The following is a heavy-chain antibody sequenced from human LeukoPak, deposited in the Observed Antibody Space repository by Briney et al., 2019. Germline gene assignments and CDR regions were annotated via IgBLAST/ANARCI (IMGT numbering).Heavy chain of an antibody. V-gene: IGHV4-34*01. D-gene: IGHD5-12*01. CDR1: GGSISSYY. Sequence: SETLSLTCTVSGGSISSYYWSWIRQPPGKGLEWIGEINHSGSTNYNPSLKSRVTISVDTSKNQFSLKLSSVTAADTAVYYCARAAQGVRLAFDYWGQGTLVTVSS. CDR2: INHSGST. CDR3: ARAAQGVRLAFDY. J-gene: IGHJ4*02.